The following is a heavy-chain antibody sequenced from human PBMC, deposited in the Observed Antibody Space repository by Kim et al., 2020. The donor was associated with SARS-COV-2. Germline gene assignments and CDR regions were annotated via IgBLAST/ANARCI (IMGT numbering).Heavy chain of an antibody. J-gene: IGHJ4*02. V-gene: IGHV4-30-2*04. Sequence: TYYNPTLNGRVTIAVDTSKNQFTLKLSSVTAADTAVYYCARVVVVPAIDYWGQGTLVTVSS. CDR2: T. CDR3: ARVVVVPAIDY. D-gene: IGHD2-2*01.